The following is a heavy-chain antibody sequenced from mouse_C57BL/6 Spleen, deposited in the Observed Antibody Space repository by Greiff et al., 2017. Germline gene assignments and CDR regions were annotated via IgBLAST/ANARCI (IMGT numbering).Heavy chain of an antibody. D-gene: IGHD1-1*01. Sequence: QVQLQQSGAELARPGASVTLSCKASGYTFTSYGISWVKQRTGQGLEWIGEIYPRSGNTYYNEKFKGKATLTADKSSSTAYMELRSLTSEDSAVYFCARRDYGSSYGDYWGQGTTLTVAS. CDR1: GYTFTSYG. CDR2: IYPRSGNT. V-gene: IGHV1-81*01. J-gene: IGHJ2*01. CDR3: ARRDYGSSYGDY.